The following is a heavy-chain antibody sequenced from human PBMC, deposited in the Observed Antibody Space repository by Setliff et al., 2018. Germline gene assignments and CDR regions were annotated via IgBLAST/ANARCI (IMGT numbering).Heavy chain of an antibody. D-gene: IGHD3-22*01. CDR2: IYYSGAT. CDR1: GDSINPYY. Sequence: SETLSLTCSVSGDSINPYYWTWIRQPPGKGLEWIGFIYYSGATTYNPSLKSRVTISVDTSKNQFSLRLTSVTAADTAVYYCAREYYYARSRNFDYWGQGTLVTVSS. V-gene: IGHV4-59*01. J-gene: IGHJ4*02. CDR3: AREYYYARSRNFDY.